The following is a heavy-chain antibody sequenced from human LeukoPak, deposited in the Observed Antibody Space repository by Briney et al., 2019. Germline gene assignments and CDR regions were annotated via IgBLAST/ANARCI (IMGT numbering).Heavy chain of an antibody. CDR1: GYTFTNYG. CDR3: VREVSEPYYDDSSGYYYFDY. CDR2: ISAYNANT. V-gene: IGHV1-18*01. Sequence: GASAKVSCKASGYTFTNYGISWVRQAPGQGLEWMGWISAYNANTNYAQKLQGRVTMTTDTSTSTAYMELRSLRSDDTAVYYCVREVSEPYYDDSSGYYYFDYWGQGTLVTVSS. J-gene: IGHJ4*02. D-gene: IGHD3-22*01.